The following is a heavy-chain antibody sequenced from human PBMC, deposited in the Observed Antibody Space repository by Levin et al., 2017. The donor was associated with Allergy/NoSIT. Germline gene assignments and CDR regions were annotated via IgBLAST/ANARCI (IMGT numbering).Heavy chain of an antibody. Sequence: SVKVSCKASGGTFSSYAISWVRQAPGQGLEWMGGIIPIFGTANYAQKFQGRVTITADESTSTAYMELSSLRSEDTAVYYCARDYYYDSSGYYYYYYGMDVWGQGTTVTVSS. CDR3: ARDYYYDSSGYYYYYYGMDV. D-gene: IGHD3-22*01. CDR2: IIPIFGTA. J-gene: IGHJ6*02. V-gene: IGHV1-69*13. CDR1: GGTFSSYA.